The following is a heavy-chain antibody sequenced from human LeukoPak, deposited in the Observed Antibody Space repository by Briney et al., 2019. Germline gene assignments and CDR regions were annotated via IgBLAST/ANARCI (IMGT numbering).Heavy chain of an antibody. CDR3: ARDAAFPQYYYGSGSYYPDY. D-gene: IGHD3-10*01. V-gene: IGHV3-33*01. CDR2: IWYDGSNK. CDR1: GFTFSSYG. Sequence: GRSLRLSCAASGFTFSSYGMHWVRQAPDKGLEWVAVIWYDGSNKYYADSVKGRFTISRDNSKNTLYLQMNSLRAEDTAVYYCARDAAFPQYYYGSGSYYPDYWGQGTLVTVSS. J-gene: IGHJ4*02.